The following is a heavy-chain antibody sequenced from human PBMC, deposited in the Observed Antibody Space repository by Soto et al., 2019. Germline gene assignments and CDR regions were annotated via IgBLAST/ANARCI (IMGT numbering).Heavy chain of an antibody. CDR1: GFTFSRYW. J-gene: IGHJ6*03. V-gene: IGHV3-74*01. CDR3: ARDRKAVHYYMDV. D-gene: IGHD2-8*01. CDR2: IDSGGSTT. Sequence: PGGSLRLSCAASGFTFSRYWMHWVRQAPGKGLVWLSRIDSGGSTTYYADSVKGRFTISRDNSKNTLYLQMNSLRAEDTAVYYCARDRKAVHYYMDVWGKGTTVTVSS.